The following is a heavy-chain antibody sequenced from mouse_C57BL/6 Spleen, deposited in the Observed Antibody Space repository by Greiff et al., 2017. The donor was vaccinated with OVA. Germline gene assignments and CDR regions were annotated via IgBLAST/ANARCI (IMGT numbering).Heavy chain of an antibody. J-gene: IGHJ4*01. CDR3: ARGHYYGSSLYAMDY. Sequence: QVQLKQPGAELVMPGASVKLSCKASGYTFTSYWMHWVKQRPGHGLEWIGEIDPSDSYTNYNQKFKGKSTLTVDKSSSTAYMQLSSLTSEDAAVYYCARGHYYGSSLYAMDYWGQGTSVTVSS. V-gene: IGHV1-69*01. D-gene: IGHD1-1*01. CDR2: IDPSDSYT. CDR1: GYTFTSYW.